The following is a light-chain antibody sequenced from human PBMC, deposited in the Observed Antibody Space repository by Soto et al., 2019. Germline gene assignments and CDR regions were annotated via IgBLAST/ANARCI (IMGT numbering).Light chain of an antibody. Sequence: EVVMAQSPATLSVSPGERVTLSCRASQSINNDLAWYQQKVGQGPRLLIYGASTRATGIPARFSGSGSGTQFTLTISSLQSDDSAVYYCQQYHKWPPLTFGGGTKVEIK. CDR3: QQYHKWPPLT. J-gene: IGKJ4*01. V-gene: IGKV3-15*01. CDR2: GAS. CDR1: QSINND.